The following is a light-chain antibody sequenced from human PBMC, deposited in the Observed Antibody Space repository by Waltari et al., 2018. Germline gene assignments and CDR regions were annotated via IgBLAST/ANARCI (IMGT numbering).Light chain of an antibody. CDR2: QDI. Sequence: YELTQPPSVSVSPGQTARITCSGDALPKQYAYWYQQKTGQAPVMLIYQDIKRPAGGPVRFSGSSSWTTVTLTLSGAQAEDAAAYYCHSADRSETYVVFGGGTKVAFL. CDR1: ALPKQY. J-gene: IGLJ3*02. V-gene: IGLV3-25*03. CDR3: HSADRSETYVV.